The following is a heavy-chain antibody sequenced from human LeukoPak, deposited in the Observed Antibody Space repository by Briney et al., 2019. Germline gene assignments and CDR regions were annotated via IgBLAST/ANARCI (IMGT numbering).Heavy chain of an antibody. D-gene: IGHD2-2*01. CDR2: ISAYNGNT. V-gene: IGHV1-18*01. CDR3: ARVLLCSSTSCQYYFDY. Sequence: EASVKVSCKASGYTFTSYGISWVRQAPGQGLEWMGWISAYNGNTNYAQKLQGRVTMTTDTSTSTAYMELRSLRSDDTAVYYCARVLLCSSTSCQYYFDYWGQGTLVTVSS. J-gene: IGHJ4*02. CDR1: GYTFTSYG.